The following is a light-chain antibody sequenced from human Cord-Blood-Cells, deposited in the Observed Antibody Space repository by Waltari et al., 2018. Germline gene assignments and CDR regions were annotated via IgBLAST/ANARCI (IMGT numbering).Light chain of an antibody. CDR3: QQYGSSPRT. J-gene: IGKJ1*01. CDR2: GAS. V-gene: IGKV3-20*01. Sequence: EIVLTQSPGTLSLSPGERATLSCRASQSVSSSYLAWYQQKPGQAPRLLIYGASSRATGIPDRFSGSGSGTDFTLTISRLEPEDFAGYYCQQYGSSPRTFGQGP. CDR1: QSVSSSY.